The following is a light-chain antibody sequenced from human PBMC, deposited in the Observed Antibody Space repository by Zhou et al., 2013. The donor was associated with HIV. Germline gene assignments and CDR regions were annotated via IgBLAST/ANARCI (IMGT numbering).Light chain of an antibody. CDR3: QHYNNYPWT. CDR1: QSISSW. J-gene: IGKJ1*01. CDR2: QAS. V-gene: IGKV1-5*03. Sequence: DIQMTQSPSTLSASVGDRVTISCRASQSISSWLAWYQQKPGKAPRLLIYQASTLQSGVPSRFSGSGSGTDFTLTISSLQPDDSATYYCQHYNNYPWTFGQGTKVEIK.